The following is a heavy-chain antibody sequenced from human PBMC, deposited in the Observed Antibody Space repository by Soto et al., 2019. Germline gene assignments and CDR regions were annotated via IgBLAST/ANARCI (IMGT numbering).Heavy chain of an antibody. Sequence: ASVKVSCKASGDTFSSYAISWVRQAPGQGLEWMGGIIPNFGTANYAQKFQGRVTITADESTSTAYMELSSLRSEDTAVYYCARDAQLSDSSGYHHADFDYWGQGTLVTVSS. CDR1: GDTFSSYA. D-gene: IGHD3-22*01. J-gene: IGHJ4*02. V-gene: IGHV1-69*13. CDR3: ARDAQLSDSSGYHHADFDY. CDR2: IIPNFGTA.